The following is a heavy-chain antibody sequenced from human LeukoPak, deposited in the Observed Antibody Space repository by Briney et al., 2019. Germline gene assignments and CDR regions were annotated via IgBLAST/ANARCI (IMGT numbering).Heavy chain of an antibody. CDR1: GYTFTGYY. D-gene: IGHD6-13*01. J-gene: IGHJ4*02. V-gene: IGHV1-2*02. Sequence: ASVKVSCKASGYTFTGYYMHWVRQAPGQGLEWMGWINPKSGGTNYAQNFQGRVTMTRDTSISTAYMELSRVTYDDTAVYYCARGLHSSSWYEVGYWGQGTLVTVSS. CDR3: ARGLHSSSWYEVGY. CDR2: INPKSGGT.